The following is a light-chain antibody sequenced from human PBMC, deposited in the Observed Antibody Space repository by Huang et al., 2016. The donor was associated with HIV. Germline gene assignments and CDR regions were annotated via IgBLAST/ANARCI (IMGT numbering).Light chain of an antibody. Sequence: EIVLTQSPGTLSLSPGERATLSCRASQSISSSYLAWYQQKPGQAPRLVIYGTSSRATGSPDRFSGSGSGTDFTLIISRLEPEDFAVYYCQRYGTSPVFSFGPGTKVDIK. CDR2: GTS. CDR3: QRYGTSPVFS. CDR1: QSISSSY. J-gene: IGKJ3*01. V-gene: IGKV3-20*01.